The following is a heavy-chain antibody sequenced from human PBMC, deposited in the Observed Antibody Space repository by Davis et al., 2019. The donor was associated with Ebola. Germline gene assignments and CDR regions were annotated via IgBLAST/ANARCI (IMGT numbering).Heavy chain of an antibody. CDR1: GFTFSSYG. J-gene: IGHJ6*02. CDR3: ANTGMDV. V-gene: IGHV3-30*18. CDR2: ISYDGSNK. Sequence: GGPLRSSCAAPGFTFSSYGMHWVRKAPGKGLEWVAVISYDGSNKYYADSVKGRFTISRDNSKNTLYLQMNSLRAEDTAVYYCANTGMDVWGQGTTVTVSS.